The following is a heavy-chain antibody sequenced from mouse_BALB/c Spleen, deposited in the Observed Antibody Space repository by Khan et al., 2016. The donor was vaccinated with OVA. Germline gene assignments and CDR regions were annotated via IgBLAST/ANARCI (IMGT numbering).Heavy chain of an antibody. CDR3: TRDRIDY. Sequence: VQLQQSGAELAKPGASVKMSCKASGYTFTTYWMHWVKQRPGQGLEWIGYINPTSGYTDYNETFKDRATLSADKSSSPAYMQLSSLTSEDSAVYYCTRDRIDYWGQGTTLTVSS. CDR2: INPTSGYT. V-gene: IGHV1-7*01. J-gene: IGHJ2*01. CDR1: GYTFTTYW.